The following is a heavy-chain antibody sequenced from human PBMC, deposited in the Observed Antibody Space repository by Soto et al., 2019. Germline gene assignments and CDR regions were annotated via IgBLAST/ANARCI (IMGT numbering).Heavy chain of an antibody. V-gene: IGHV3-33*01. CDR3: ARSRAAGTPDFDY. J-gene: IGHJ4*02. D-gene: IGHD1-7*01. Sequence: GGSLRLSCAASGFTFSSYGMHWVRQAPGKGLEWVAVIWYDGSNKYYADSVKGRFTISRDNSKNTLYLQMNSLRAEDTAVYYCARSRAAGTPDFDYWGQGTLVTVSS. CDR2: IWYDGSNK. CDR1: GFTFSSYG.